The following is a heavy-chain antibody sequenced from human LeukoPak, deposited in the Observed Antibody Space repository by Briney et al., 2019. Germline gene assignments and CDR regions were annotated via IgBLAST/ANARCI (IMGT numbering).Heavy chain of an antibody. CDR1: GGSTSSSSYY. D-gene: IGHD3-3*01. V-gene: IGHV4-39*07. CDR2: INHSGST. J-gene: IGHJ4*02. CDR3: ARSKLRFLEWLLDY. Sequence: SETLSLTCTVSGGSTSSSSYYWSWIRQPPGKGLEWIGEINHSGSTNYNPSLKSRVTISVDTSKNQFSLKLSSVTAADTAVYYCARSKLRFLEWLLDYWGQGTLVTVSS.